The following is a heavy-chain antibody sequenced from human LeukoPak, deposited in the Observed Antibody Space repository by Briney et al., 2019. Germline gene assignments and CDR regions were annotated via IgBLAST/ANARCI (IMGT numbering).Heavy chain of an antibody. D-gene: IGHD6-19*01. CDR1: GFTFSSYE. CDR3: ARDLGSIAVAGFDAFDI. J-gene: IGHJ3*02. CDR2: ISSSGSTI. V-gene: IGHV3-48*03. Sequence: GGSLRLSCAASGFTFSSYEMSWVRQAPGKGLEWVSYISSSGSTIYYADSVKGRFTISRDNAKNSLYLQMNSLRAEDTAVYYCARDLGSIAVAGFDAFDIWGQGTMVTVSS.